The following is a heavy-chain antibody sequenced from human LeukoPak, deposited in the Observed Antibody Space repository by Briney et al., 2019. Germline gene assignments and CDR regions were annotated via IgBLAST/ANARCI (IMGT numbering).Heavy chain of an antibody. CDR2: IYYTGST. D-gene: IGHD5-18*01. Sequence: SETLSLTCSVSGGSISTCYWSCIRQPPGKGLEWIGYIYYTGSTNYNPSLKSRVTISVDTSKNQFSLTLSSVTAADTAVYYCARAHHDTATVDYWGQGTLVTVSS. CDR1: GGSISTCY. CDR3: ARAHHDTATVDY. V-gene: IGHV4-59*01. J-gene: IGHJ4*02.